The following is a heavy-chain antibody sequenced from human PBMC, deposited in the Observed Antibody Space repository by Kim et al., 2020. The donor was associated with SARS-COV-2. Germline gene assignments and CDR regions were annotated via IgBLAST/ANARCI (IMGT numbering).Heavy chain of an antibody. J-gene: IGHJ6*02. CDR3: ARAETPSQIWVGELLSYYYYGMDV. CDR1: GYTFTSYY. V-gene: IGHV1-46*03. D-gene: IGHD3-10*01. Sequence: ASVKVSCKASGYTFTSYYMHWVRQAPGQGLEWMGIINPSGGSTSYAQKFQGRVTMTRDTSTSTVYMELSGLRSEDTAVYYCARAETPSQIWVGELLSYYYYGMDVWGQGTTVTVSS. CDR2: INPSGGST.